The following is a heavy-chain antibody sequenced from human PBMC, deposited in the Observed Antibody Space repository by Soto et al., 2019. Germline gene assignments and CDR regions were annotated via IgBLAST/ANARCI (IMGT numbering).Heavy chain of an antibody. V-gene: IGHV3-30*18. D-gene: IGHD2-2*01. J-gene: IGHJ4*02. CDR3: AKDGGPVYCNSPGCSAKHFDY. CDR1: GFTFSNYA. Sequence: QVQLVESGGGVVQPGRSLRLSCAASGFTFSNYAMHWVRQAPGKGLEWLAIISYDGDNEYYADSVRGRFTISRDNSKNTLYLQTNNLSHEDTSVYYCAKDGGPVYCNSPGCSAKHFDYWGPGTLVTVSS. CDR2: ISYDGDNE.